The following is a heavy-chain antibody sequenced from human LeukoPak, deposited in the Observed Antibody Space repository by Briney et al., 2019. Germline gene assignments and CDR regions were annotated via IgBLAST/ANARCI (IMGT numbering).Heavy chain of an antibody. CDR2: MNPNSGNT. D-gene: IGHD3-3*01. CDR3: ARKYYDFWSGQGAFDI. Sequence: GASVKVSCKASGYTFTGYDINWVRQATGQGLEWMGWMNPNSGNTGYAQKFQGRVTMTRNTSISTAYMELSSLRSEDTAVYYCARKYYDFWSGQGAFDIWDQGTMVTVSS. J-gene: IGHJ3*02. CDR1: GYTFTGYD. V-gene: IGHV1-8*01.